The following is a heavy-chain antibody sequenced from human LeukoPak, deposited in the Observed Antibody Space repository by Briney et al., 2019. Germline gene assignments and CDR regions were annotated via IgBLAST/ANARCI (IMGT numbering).Heavy chain of an antibody. Sequence: GGSLRLSCAASGFTFSTYAMSWVRQAPGKGLEWVSAISGSGGYTYYADSVKGRFTISRDNSKNTLYLEMNSLRAEDTAVYYCAKEVYYYGSGSYYSANYIDYWGQGTLVTVYS. D-gene: IGHD3-10*01. V-gene: IGHV3-23*01. CDR1: GFTFSTYA. J-gene: IGHJ4*02. CDR2: ISGSGGYT. CDR3: AKEVYYYGSGSYYSANYIDY.